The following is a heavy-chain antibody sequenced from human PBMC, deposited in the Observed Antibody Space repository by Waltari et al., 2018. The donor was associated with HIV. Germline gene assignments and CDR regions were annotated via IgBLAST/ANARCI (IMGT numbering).Heavy chain of an antibody. Sequence: VQLVQPGAEEKKPGAYVKISCTASGYSVTSHASHWVRQAHGPRLDWVVWVDTAKGHTKESQNFQCRVTITRDTSATTASMELNSLRSEDTAVYYCAREMSLIRVIAVAMDVWGQGTTVTVSS. J-gene: IGHJ6*02. D-gene: IGHD6-19*01. CDR3: AREMSLIRVIAVAMDV. CDR2: VDTAKGHT. V-gene: IGHV1-3*05. CDR1: GYSVTSHA.